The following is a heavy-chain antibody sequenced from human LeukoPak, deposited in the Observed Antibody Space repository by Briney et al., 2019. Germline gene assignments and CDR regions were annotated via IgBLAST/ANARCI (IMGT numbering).Heavy chain of an antibody. V-gene: IGHV3-30-3*01. Sequence: GSLRLSCAASGFTFSSYAMHWVRQAPGKGLEWVAVISYDGSNKYYADSVKGRFTISRDNSKNTLYLQMNSLRAEDTAVYYCARDAGGPFDYWGQGTLVTVSS. D-gene: IGHD3-10*01. CDR2: ISYDGSNK. CDR1: GFTFSSYA. J-gene: IGHJ4*02. CDR3: ARDAGGPFDY.